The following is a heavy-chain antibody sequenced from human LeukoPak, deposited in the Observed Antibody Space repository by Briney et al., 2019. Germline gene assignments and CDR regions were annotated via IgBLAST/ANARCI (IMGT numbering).Heavy chain of an antibody. J-gene: IGHJ6*03. D-gene: IGHD5-24*01. CDR1: GGSISSYY. CDR2: IHTSGLS. Sequence: KPSETLSLTCSVSGGSISSYYWSWIRQPAGKGLEWIGRIHTSGLSNYNPSLKNRLTMSVDTSKKQFSLKLSSVTAAETAVYYCAREGRYRYGYNEYHSYMDIWGKGTTVTVSS. V-gene: IGHV4-4*07. CDR3: AREGRYRYGYNEYHSYMDI.